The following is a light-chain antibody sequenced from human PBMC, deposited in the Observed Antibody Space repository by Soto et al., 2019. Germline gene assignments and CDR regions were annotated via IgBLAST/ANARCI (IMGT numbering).Light chain of an antibody. CDR1: SGHSSYA. CDR3: QTWGTGIVV. J-gene: IGLJ2*01. Sequence: QPVLTQSPSASASLGASVTLTCTLSSGHSSYAIAWHQQQPEKGPRYLMKLNSDGSHSKGDGIPDRFSGFSPGAELYLTIAELQCEDEADYYCQTWGTGIVVFGGGTKLTVL. CDR2: LNSDGSH. V-gene: IGLV4-69*01.